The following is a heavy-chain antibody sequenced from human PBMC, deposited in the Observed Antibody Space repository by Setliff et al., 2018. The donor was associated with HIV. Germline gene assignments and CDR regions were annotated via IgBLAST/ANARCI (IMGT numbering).Heavy chain of an antibody. D-gene: IGHD3-10*01. CDR2: INHSGST. V-gene: IGHV4-34*01. CDR1: GRSFSGYY. CDR3: ATKPMIRGKPFDY. J-gene: IGHJ4*02. Sequence: SETLSLTCAVYGRSFSGYYWNWIRQFPGKGLEWIGEINHSGSTNYNPSLKSRVNISVDVSKNQFSLNLHSVNAADTATYFCATKPMIRGKPFDYWGQGTPVTVS.